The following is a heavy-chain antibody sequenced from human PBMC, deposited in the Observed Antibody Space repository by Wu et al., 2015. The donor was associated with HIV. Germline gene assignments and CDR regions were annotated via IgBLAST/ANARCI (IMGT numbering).Heavy chain of an antibody. Sequence: QVQLVQSGAEVKKPGASVRVSCKASGYIFTDYYMHWVRQAPGQGLEWMGWINLNSGKGYYAQRFQGRVTMSRNISTTTAHMELSSLTSEDTAVYYCGRRGSWGDRTTIIRGGVDVWGQGTTVSVSS. D-gene: IGHD3-10*01. J-gene: IGHJ6*02. CDR1: GYIFTDYY. CDR3: GRRGSWGDRTTIIRGGVDV. CDR2: INLNSGKG. V-gene: IGHV1-8*02.